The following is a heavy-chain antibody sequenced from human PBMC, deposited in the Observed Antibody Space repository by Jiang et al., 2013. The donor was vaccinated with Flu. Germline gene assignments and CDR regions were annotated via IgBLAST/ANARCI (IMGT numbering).Heavy chain of an antibody. CDR1: GYTLTELS. CDR2: FDPEDGET. Sequence: SGAEVKKPGASVKVSCKVSGYTLTELSMHWVRQAPGKGLEWMGGFDPEDGETIYAQKFQGRVTMTEDTSTDTAYMELSSLRSEDTAVYYCATVRYYYDSSGYPADIGFDYWGQGTLVTVSS. CDR3: ATVRYYYDSSGYPADIGFDY. J-gene: IGHJ4*02. D-gene: IGHD3-22*01. V-gene: IGHV1-24*01.